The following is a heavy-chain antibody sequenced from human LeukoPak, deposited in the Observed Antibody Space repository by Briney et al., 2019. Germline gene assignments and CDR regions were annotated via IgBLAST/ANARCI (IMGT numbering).Heavy chain of an antibody. V-gene: IGHV4-39*07. J-gene: IGHJ6*03. CDR2: IDYGGST. CDR3: AREAWYYDLRRSYYYMDV. Sequence: SETLSLTCTVSGDSSYNRIYYWGWIRQPPGKGLEWIGSIDYGGSTYYNPSLKSRATISVDTSKNQFSLKLSSVTAADTAVYYCAREAWYYDLRRSYYYMDVWGKGTTVTVSS. D-gene: IGHD3-3*01. CDR1: GDSSYNRIYY.